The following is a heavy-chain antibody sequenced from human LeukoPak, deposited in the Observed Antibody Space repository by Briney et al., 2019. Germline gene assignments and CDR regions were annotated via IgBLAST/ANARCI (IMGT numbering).Heavy chain of an antibody. J-gene: IGHJ4*02. V-gene: IGHV1-2*02. CDR3: ASPLVDIVASPPLGY. CDR2: INPNSGGT. Sequence: ATLKVSCKASGYTFTGYYMHWVRQAPGQRLEWMGWINPNSGGTNYAQKFQGTVTMTRDTSISTAYMELSRLRSDDTAVYYCASPLVDIVASPPLGYWGQGTLVTVSS. D-gene: IGHD5-12*01. CDR1: GYTFTGYY.